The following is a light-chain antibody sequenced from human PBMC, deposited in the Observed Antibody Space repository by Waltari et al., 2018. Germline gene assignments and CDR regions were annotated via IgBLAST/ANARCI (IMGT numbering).Light chain of an antibody. J-gene: IGLJ3*02. CDR2: DDN. CDR3: CSYAGSYTWV. CDR1: SSDGGYYNL. Sequence: QSALTQPASVSGSPGQSITISCTGTSSDGGYYNLVSWYQQYPGKAPKVMIYDDNRRPSGVSQRFSGSKSGNTASLTISGVQAEDEADYYCCSYAGSYTWVFGGGTTLTVL. V-gene: IGLV2-23*01.